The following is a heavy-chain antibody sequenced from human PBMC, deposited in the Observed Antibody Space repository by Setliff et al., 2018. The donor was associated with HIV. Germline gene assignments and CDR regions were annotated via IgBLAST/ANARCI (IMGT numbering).Heavy chain of an antibody. CDR3: ARQVKYSSSPLHFDS. CDR2: IYYGGII. J-gene: IGHJ4*02. CDR1: SDSVSTRNSF. V-gene: IGHV4-39*01. D-gene: IGHD6-13*01. Sequence: SETLSLTCTVSSDSVSTRNSFWAWIRQPPGKGLEWIGSIYYGGIIDYNPSLKSRVTISVDTPKNQFSLRLDSVTAADTAIHYCARQVKYSSSPLHFDSWGQGTLVTVSS.